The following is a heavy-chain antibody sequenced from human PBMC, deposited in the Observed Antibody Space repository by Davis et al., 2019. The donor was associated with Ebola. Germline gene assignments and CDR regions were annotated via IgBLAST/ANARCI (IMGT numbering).Heavy chain of an antibody. CDR1: GFSVSGKY. J-gene: IGHJ2*01. CDR3: ARHVDGDFWYFDL. Sequence: GESLKISCEVSGFSVSGKYMSWVRQAPGKGPEWVAVFYTDERTYYADSVTGRFTVSRDNSENMLYLQMSTLRVEDTAVYYCARHVDGDFWYFDLWGRGTRVTVSS. V-gene: IGHV3-53*01. D-gene: IGHD4-17*01. CDR2: FYTDERT.